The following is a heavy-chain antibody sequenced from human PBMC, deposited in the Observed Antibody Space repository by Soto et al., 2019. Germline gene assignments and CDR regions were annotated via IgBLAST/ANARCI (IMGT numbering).Heavy chain of an antibody. Sequence: EVQLVESGGGLVQPGGSLRLSCAASGFTFSTYSMNWVRQAPGKGLEWVSYISISSSTIYYADSVKGRFTISGDNAQHSLYLQMNSLRAEDTAVYYCTSDGDSSCWYTWFGTWGQGTLVTVSS. V-gene: IGHV3-48*01. CDR2: ISISSSTI. CDR1: GFTFSTYS. CDR3: TSDGDSSCWYTWFGT. D-gene: IGHD3-22*01. J-gene: IGHJ5*02.